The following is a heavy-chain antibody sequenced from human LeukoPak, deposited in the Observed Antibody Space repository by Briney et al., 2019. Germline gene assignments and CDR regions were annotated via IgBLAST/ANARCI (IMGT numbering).Heavy chain of an antibody. CDR1: GGSISSYY. V-gene: IGHV4-59*01. D-gene: IGHD5-12*01. J-gene: IGHJ2*01. CDR3: ARSSRGYSWYVDL. Sequence: SETLSLTCTVSGGSISSYYLSWIRQPPGKGLEWIGYIYYSGSTNYNPSLKSRVTISVDTSENQFSLKLSSVTAADTAVYYCARSSRGYSWYVDLWGRGTLVTVSS. CDR2: IYYSGST.